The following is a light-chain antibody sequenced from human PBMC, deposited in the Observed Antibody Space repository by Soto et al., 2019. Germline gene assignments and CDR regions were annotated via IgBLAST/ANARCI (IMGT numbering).Light chain of an antibody. CDR2: EVS. CDR3: CSYAGSSTYV. CDR1: SSDVGGYKY. Sequence: QSVLTQPASVSGSPGQSITISCTGTSSDVGGYKYVSWYQQHPGKAPKLMIYEVSNRPSGVSNRFSGSKSGNTASLTISGLQAEDEAEYSCCSYAGSSTYVFGTGTKVTVL. V-gene: IGLV2-14*01. J-gene: IGLJ1*01.